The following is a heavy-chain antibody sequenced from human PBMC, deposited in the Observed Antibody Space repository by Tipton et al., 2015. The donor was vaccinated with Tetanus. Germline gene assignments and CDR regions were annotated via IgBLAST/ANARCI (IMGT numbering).Heavy chain of an antibody. Sequence: TLSLTCAVSGYSISSGYYWGWIRQPPVKGLEWIGYIYYSGSTNYNPSLKSRVTISVDTSKNQFSLKLSSVTAADTAVYYCARDRPVGVWGQGTTVTVSS. CDR2: IYYSGST. J-gene: IGHJ6*02. CDR3: ARDRPVGV. CDR1: GYSISSGYY. V-gene: IGHV4-38-2*02. D-gene: IGHD6-6*01.